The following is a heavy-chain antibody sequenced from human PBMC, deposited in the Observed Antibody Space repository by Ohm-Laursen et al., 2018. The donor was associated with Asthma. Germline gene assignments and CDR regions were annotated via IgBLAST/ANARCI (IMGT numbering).Heavy chain of an antibody. CDR3: ARNQNYYDSSGYYTGGVDY. CDR1: EFTFSLYS. CDR2: ISSSSSTI. Sequence: SLRLSCAASEFTFSLYSMNRVRQAPGKGLEWVSYISSSSSTIYYADSVKGRFTISRDNAKNSLYLQMNSLRDEDTAVYYCARNQNYYDSSGYYTGGVDYWGQGTLVTVSS. D-gene: IGHD3-22*01. J-gene: IGHJ4*02. V-gene: IGHV3-48*02.